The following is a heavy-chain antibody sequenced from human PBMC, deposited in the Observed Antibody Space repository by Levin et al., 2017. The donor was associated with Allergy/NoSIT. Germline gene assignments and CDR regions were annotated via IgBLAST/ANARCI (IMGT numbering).Heavy chain of an antibody. J-gene: IGHJ4*02. CDR2: ISGSGGST. CDR3: AKWLRLNYDFWSGYYTGFDY. Sequence: GESLKISCAASGFTFSSYAMSWVRQAPGKGLEWVSAISGSGGSTYYADSVKGRFTISRDNSKNTLYLQMNSLRAEDTAVYYCAKWLRLNYDFWSGYYTGFDYWGQGTLVTVSS. V-gene: IGHV3-23*01. CDR1: GFTFSSYA. D-gene: IGHD3-3*01.